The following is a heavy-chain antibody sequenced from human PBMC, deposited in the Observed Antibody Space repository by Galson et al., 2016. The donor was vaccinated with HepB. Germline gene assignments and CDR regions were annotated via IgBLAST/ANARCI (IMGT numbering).Heavy chain of an antibody. CDR2: IYSPGST. D-gene: IGHD2-21*02. V-gene: IGHV4-59*03. CDR1: NGSISKYY. Sequence: SETLSLTCTVSNGSISKYYWSWIRQSPGKGLEWIGNIYSPGSTNYNPSLKSRLTISVDMSKNQVSLKLTSVASTDTAIYYCAKIRLADYCDGGCYPDYYFYHMDVWGNGTTVTVSS. J-gene: IGHJ6*03. CDR3: AKIRLADYCDGGCYPDYYFYHMDV.